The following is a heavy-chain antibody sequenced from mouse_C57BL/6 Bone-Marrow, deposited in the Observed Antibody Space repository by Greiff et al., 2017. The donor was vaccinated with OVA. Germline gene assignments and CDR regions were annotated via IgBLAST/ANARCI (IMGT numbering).Heavy chain of an antibody. CDR1: GFTFSDFY. D-gene: IGHD4-1*01. V-gene: IGHV7-1*01. CDR2: SRNKANDYTT. J-gene: IGHJ1*03. CDR3: ARDNWDWYFDV. Sequence: EVNVVESGGGLVQSGRSLRLSCATSGFTFSDFYMQWVRQAPGKGLEWIAASRNKANDYTTEYSASVKGRFIVSINTSQSILYLQMNALRAKDTAIDYCARDNWDWYFDVWGTGTTVTVSS.